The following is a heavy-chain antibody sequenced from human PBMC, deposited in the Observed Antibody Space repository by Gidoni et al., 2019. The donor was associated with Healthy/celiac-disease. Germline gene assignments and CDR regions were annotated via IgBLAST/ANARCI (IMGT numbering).Heavy chain of an antibody. V-gene: IGHV3-21*01. J-gene: IGHJ3*02. CDR2: INSSSSYI. D-gene: IGHD5-12*01. CDR1: GFTFSSYR. Sequence: EVQLVESGGGLFKPGGSLRLSCAASGFTFSSYRMNWVRQAPGKWLDWVPSINSSSSYIYYADSVKGRLTITRDNAKNSVYLQMNSLGAEDTAVYYCAGGKGYPDAFDIWGQGTMVTVSS. CDR3: AGGKGYPDAFDI.